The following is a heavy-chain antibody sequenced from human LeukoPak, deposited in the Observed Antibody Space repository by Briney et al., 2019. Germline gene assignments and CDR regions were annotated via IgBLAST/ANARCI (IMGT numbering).Heavy chain of an antibody. J-gene: IGHJ4*02. CDR1: GFTFSHYA. V-gene: IGHV3-33*06. D-gene: IGHD2-2*01. Sequence: GGSLRLSCAASGFTFSHYAMHWVRQAPGKGLEWVAVIWYDGSHVTYTDSVKGRFTVSRDNFKNALHLQMNSLRVEDTAVYYCAKEGDYCSSSGCHKRGIDYWGQGTLVTVSS. CDR2: IWYDGSHV. CDR3: AKEGDYCSSSGCHKRGIDY.